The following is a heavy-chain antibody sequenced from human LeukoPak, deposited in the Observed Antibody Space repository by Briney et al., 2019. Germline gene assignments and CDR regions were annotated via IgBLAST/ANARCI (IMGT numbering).Heavy chain of an antibody. CDR3: ARDSTTSSWNDY. J-gene: IGHJ4*02. V-gene: IGHV3-11*01. D-gene: IGHD6-13*01. Sequence: GGSLRLSCAASGFTFSNFYMSWIRQAPGKGLEWLSYISSSGATISYADSVKGRFTTSGDNAKNSLYLQMNSLRAEDTAMYYCARDSTTSSWNDYWGQGILVTVSS. CDR2: ISSSGATI. CDR1: GFTFSNFY.